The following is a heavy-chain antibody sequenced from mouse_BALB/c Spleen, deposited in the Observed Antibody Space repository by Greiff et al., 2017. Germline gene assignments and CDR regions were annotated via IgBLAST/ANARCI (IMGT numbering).Heavy chain of an antibody. Sequence: VKLMESGAELMKPGASVKISCKATGYTFSSYWIEWVKQRPGHGLEWIGEILPGSGSTNYNEKFKGKATFTAETSSNTAYMQLSSLTSEDSAVYYCAREGYGNYYAMDYWGQGTSVTVSS. CDR3: AREGYGNYYAMDY. CDR1: GYTFSSYW. CDR2: ILPGSGST. J-gene: IGHJ4*01. D-gene: IGHD2-10*02. V-gene: IGHV1-9*01.